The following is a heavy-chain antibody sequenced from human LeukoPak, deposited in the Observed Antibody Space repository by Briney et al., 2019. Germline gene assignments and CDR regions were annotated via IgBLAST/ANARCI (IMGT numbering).Heavy chain of an antibody. V-gene: IGHV3-66*01. CDR2: IYSGGST. J-gene: IGHJ3*02. D-gene: IGHD3-22*01. CDR1: GITVSANY. CDR3: ASWLSYDPGGSKNDAFDI. Sequence: PGGSLRLSCAVSGITVSANYMSWVRQAPGKGLEGVSVIYSGGSTYYADSVKGRFTISRDSSKNTLYLQMNSLRVEDTAVYYCASWLSYDPGGSKNDAFDIWGQGTMVTVSS.